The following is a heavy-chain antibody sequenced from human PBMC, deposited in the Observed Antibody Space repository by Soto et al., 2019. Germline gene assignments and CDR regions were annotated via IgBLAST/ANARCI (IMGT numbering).Heavy chain of an antibody. V-gene: IGHV3-21*01. CDR3: ATATVTTMGVHY. CDR1: GFTFSSYS. Sequence: EVQLVESGGGLVKPGGSLRLSCAASGFTFSSYSMNWVRQAPGKGLEWVSSISSSSSYIYYADSVKGRFTISRDNAKNSLYLQMNSLRAEDTAVYYCATATVTTMGVHYWGQGTLVTVSS. D-gene: IGHD4-17*01. J-gene: IGHJ4*02. CDR2: ISSSSSYI.